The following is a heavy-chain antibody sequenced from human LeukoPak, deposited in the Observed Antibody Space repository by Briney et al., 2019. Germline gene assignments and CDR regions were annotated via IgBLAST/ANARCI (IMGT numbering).Heavy chain of an antibody. J-gene: IGHJ2*01. Sequence: PSETLSLTCTVSGGSTSSDYWSWIRQSPGKGLEWVGYVYNSGDTGKNPSLKSRVTILLDTSKNQCSLKLTSVSAADTTVYYCARLKLGAYFDLWGRGTLVTVSS. CDR1: GGSTSSDY. D-gene: IGHD3-16*01. CDR3: ARLKLGAYFDL. CDR2: VYNSGDT. V-gene: IGHV4-59*08.